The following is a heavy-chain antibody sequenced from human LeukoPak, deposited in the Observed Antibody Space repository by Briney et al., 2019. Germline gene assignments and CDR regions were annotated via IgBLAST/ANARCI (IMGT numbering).Heavy chain of an antibody. CDR2: INSDGSST. V-gene: IGHV3-74*01. CDR1: GFTFSSYW. D-gene: IGHD3-3*01. Sequence: GGSLRLSCPASGFTFSSYWMHWVRQAPGKGLVWVSRINSDGSSTSYADSVKGRFTISRDNAKNTLYLQMNSLRAEDTAVYYCARADADFWSGYYRYWGQGTLVTVSS. CDR3: ARADADFWSGYYRY. J-gene: IGHJ4*02.